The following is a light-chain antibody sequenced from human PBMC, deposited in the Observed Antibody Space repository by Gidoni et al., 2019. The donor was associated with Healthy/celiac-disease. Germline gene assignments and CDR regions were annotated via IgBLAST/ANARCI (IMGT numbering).Light chain of an antibody. CDR3: QQLNSYPLP. V-gene: IGKV1-9*01. CDR2: AAS. CDR1: QGLSSY. Sequence: IQLTQSPSSLAASVGDRVTITCRASQGLSSYLAWYQQKPGKAPKLLIYAASPLQSGVPSRFSGSGSGPDFTLPISSLQPEDFATYYCQQLNSYPLPFGGGTQVEIK. J-gene: IGKJ4*01.